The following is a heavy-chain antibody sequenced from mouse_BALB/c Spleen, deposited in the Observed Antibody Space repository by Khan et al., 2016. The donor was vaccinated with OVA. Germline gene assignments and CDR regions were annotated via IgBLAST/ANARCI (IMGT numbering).Heavy chain of an antibody. CDR2: ISYGGNT. V-gene: IGHV3-2*02. CDR1: GYSITSDYA. J-gene: IGHJ4*01. CDR3: ARKNYYGYAMDY. D-gene: IGHD1-1*01. Sequence: EVQLVESGPGLVKPSQSLSLTCTVTGYSITSDYAWNWIRQFPGNKLEWMGYISYGGNTSSNPSLQSRISITRDTSKNQFFLQLNSVTTEDTATYYCARKNYYGYAMDYWGQGTSVTVSS.